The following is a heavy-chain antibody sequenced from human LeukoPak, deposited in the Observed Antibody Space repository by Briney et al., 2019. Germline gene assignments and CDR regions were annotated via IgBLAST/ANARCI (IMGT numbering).Heavy chain of an antibody. CDR1: GFTFSSYG. CDR3: AKQAGSYGHYDGLSSYYYYYYGMDV. D-gene: IGHD4-17*01. V-gene: IGHV3-30*02. J-gene: IGHJ6*02. CDR2: IRYDGSNK. Sequence: GGSLRLSCAASGFTFSSYGMHWVRQAPGKGLEWVAFIRYDGSNKYYADSVKGRFTISRDNSKNTLYLQMNSLRAEDTAVYYCAKQAGSYGHYDGLSSYYYYYYGMDVWGQGTTVTVTS.